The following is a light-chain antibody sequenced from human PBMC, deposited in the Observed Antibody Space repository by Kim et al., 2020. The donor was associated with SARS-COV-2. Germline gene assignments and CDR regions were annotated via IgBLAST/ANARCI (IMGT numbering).Light chain of an antibody. J-gene: IGLJ2*01. CDR2: STS. CDR3: LLYYGGAVV. CDR1: TGAFTSGYY. Sequence: PGGTVTLPCASSTGAFTSGYYPTWFQQKPGQAPSALIYSTSNKRSWTPARFSGSLLGGKAALTLSGVQPEDEAEYYCLLYYGGAVVFGGGTQLTVL. V-gene: IGLV7-43*01.